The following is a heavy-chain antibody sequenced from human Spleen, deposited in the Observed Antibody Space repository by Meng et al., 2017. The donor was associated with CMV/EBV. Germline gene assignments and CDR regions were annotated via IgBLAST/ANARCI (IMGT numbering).Heavy chain of an antibody. J-gene: IGHJ4*02. D-gene: IGHD2-2*02. CDR3: ASLLYCSDASCYTGDY. CDR2: VFYSGSA. Sequence: SETLSLTCSVSGGSITSHYWNWIRQPPGQGLEWIGHVFYSGSAIYNPSLKRRVTISVDTSKNQLPLKLSSVTAADSAGYYCASLLYCSDASCYTGDYWGQGTLVTVSS. CDR1: GGSITSHY. V-gene: IGHV4-59*11.